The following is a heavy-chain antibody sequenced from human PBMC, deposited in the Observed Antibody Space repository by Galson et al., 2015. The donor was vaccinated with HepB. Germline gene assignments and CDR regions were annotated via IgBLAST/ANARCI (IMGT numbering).Heavy chain of an antibody. V-gene: IGHV3-33*01. D-gene: IGHD1-26*01. J-gene: IGHJ6*02. CDR3: ARPDDSGSYWVRPYYYYYGMDV. Sequence: SLRLSCAASGFTFSSYGMHWVRQAPGKGLEWVAVIWYDGSNKYYADSVKGRFTISRDNSKNTLYLQMNSLRAEDTAVYYCARPDDSGSYWVRPYYYYYGMDVWGQGTTVTVSS. CDR2: IWYDGSNK. CDR1: GFTFSSYG.